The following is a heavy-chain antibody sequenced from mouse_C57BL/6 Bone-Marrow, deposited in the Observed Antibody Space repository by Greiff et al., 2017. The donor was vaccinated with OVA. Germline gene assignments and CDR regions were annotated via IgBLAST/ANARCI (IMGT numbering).Heavy chain of an antibody. J-gene: IGHJ4*01. D-gene: IGHD1-1*01. Sequence: EVQLQQSGPELVKPGASVKISCKASGYTFTDYYMNWVKQSHGKSLEWIGDINPNNGGTSYNQKFKGKATLTVDKSSSTAYMELRSLTSEDSAVYYCARRITTVVVYYAMDYWGQGTSVTVSS. V-gene: IGHV1-26*01. CDR3: ARRITTVVVYYAMDY. CDR2: INPNNGGT. CDR1: GYTFTDYY.